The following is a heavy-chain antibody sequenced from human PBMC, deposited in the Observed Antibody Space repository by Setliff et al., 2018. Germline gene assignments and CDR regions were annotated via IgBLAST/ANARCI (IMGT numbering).Heavy chain of an antibody. J-gene: IGHJ6*03. V-gene: IGHV3-7*01. Sequence: PGGSLRLSCAASEFTFNKYWMSWVRQAPGKGLEWVANIKEDGTERNYVDSVKGRFIISRDNARNSLFLQLTSLRAEDTAVYYCARDATRFKMYRGIKIRFYHIDVWGKGTTVTVSS. CDR1: EFTFNKYW. CDR3: ARDATRFKMYRGIKIRFYHIDV. CDR2: IKEDGTER. D-gene: IGHD3-10*01.